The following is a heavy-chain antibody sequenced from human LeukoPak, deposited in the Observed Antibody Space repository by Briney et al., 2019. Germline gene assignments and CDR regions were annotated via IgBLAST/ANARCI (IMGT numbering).Heavy chain of an antibody. CDR3: ARDAPSYYYDGSGQIPPLDV. D-gene: IGHD3-22*01. V-gene: IGHV3-20*04. CDR2: LHWHGDST. Sequence: GGTLRLSCAASGLTFDVYDKRCVPQAPAKALVWVSDLHWHGDSTVYAESAKGRFTISGDNAKNSLYLQMNSLRAEDTALYCCARDAPSYYYDGSGQIPPLDVWGQGTTVTVSS. J-gene: IGHJ6*02. CDR1: GLTFDVYD.